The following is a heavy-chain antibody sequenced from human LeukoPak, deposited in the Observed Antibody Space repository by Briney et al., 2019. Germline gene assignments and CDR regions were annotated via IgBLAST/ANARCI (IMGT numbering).Heavy chain of an antibody. V-gene: IGHV6-1*01. Sequence: SQTLSLTCAISGDSVSGNIATWNWIRQSPSRGLEWPGRTYYRSRWHNVYAESVKSRITINPDTSKNQFSLLLNSVTPEDTAVYYCAKSGSYLEYLQHWGQGTPVTVSS. D-gene: IGHD1-26*01. CDR2: TYYRSRWHN. CDR1: GDSVSGNIAT. J-gene: IGHJ1*01. CDR3: AKSGSYLEYLQH.